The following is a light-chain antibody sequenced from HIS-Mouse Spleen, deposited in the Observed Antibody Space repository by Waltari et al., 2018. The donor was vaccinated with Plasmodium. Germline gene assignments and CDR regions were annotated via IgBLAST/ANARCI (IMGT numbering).Light chain of an antibody. CDR3: QQYNSYCT. V-gene: IGKV1-5*03. J-gene: IGKJ2*02. CDR2: KAS. CDR1: QSISSW. Sequence: DIQMTQSPSTLSASVGDRVTITCRASQSISSWLAWYQQKPGKAPKLLIYKASILESGVPSRFSGSGSGTEFTLTISSLQPDDFATYYCQQYNSYCTFGQGTKLEIK.